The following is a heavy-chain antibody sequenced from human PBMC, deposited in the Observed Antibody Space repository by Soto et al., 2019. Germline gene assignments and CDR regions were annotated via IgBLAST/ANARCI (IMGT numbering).Heavy chain of an antibody. Sequence: ASVKVSCKASGGTFSSYAISWVRQAPGQGLEWMGGIIPILGIANYAQKFQGRVTITADKSTSTAYMELSSLRSEDTAVYYCAIVPPLSYSSSWYNWFDPWGQGTLVTVSS. CDR1: GGTFSSYA. CDR3: AIVPPLSYSSSWYNWFDP. CDR2: IIPILGIA. V-gene: IGHV1-69*10. D-gene: IGHD6-13*01. J-gene: IGHJ5*02.